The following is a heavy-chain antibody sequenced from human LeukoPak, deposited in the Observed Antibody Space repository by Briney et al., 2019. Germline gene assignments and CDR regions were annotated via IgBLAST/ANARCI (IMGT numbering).Heavy chain of an antibody. Sequence: GGSLRLSCAASGFTFSLYWMHWVRQAPGEGLVWVSRIEGGETSTNYADFVKGRFPISRDNAKNSLYLQMNSLRAEDTALYYCAKDIWTTRGYGLNYWGQGTLVTVSS. D-gene: IGHD5-18*01. V-gene: IGHV3-74*01. CDR1: GFTFSLYW. CDR2: IEGGETST. J-gene: IGHJ4*02. CDR3: AKDIWTTRGYGLNY.